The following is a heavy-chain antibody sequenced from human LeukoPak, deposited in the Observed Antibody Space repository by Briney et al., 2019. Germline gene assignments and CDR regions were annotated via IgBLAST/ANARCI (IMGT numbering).Heavy chain of an antibody. CDR2: IIPIFGTA. J-gene: IGHJ4*02. CDR3: ARARYYDSSGYLTPPGY. D-gene: IGHD3-22*01. CDR1: GYTLTELS. V-gene: IGHV1-69*05. Sequence: ASVTVSCKVSGYTLTELSMHWVRQAPGQGLEWMGGIIPIFGTANYAQKFQGRVTITTDESTSTAYMELSSLRSEDTAVYYCARARYYDSSGYLTPPGYWGQGTLVTVSS.